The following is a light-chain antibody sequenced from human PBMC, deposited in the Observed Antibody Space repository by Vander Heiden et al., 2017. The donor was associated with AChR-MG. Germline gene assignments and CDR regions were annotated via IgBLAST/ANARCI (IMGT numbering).Light chain of an antibody. V-gene: IGLV1-47*01. CDR3: AAWDDKMSGV. J-gene: IGLJ2*01. CDR1: NSNIGTNS. Sequence: QSVLPQPPSASGTPGQTVTIPCSGSNSNIGTNSAYWSQQFPGTAPKLLIYRNNQRPSGVPDRFSGSKSGTSASLAISGLRPEDEADYYCAAWDDKMSGVFGGGTKLTVL. CDR2: RNN.